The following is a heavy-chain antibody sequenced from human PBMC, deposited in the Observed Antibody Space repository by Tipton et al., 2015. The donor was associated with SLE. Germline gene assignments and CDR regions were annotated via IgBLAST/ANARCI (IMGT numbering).Heavy chain of an antibody. Sequence: TLSLTCTVSGGSMSNYYWSWIRQPPGKGLEWIGEINHSGSTNYNPSLKSRVTISVDTSKNQFSLKLRSVTAADTAVYYCASGILTGNAAFDVWGQGTMVTVSP. CDR2: INHSGST. CDR1: GGSMSNYY. J-gene: IGHJ3*01. D-gene: IGHD3-9*01. CDR3: ASGILTGNAAFDV. V-gene: IGHV4-34*01.